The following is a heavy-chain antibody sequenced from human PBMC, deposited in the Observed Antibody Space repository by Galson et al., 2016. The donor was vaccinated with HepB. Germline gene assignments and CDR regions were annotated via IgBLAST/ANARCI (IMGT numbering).Heavy chain of an antibody. V-gene: IGHV4-61*02. CDR2: VDASGST. Sequence: TLSLTCTVSGGSISTIDYFWSWIRQPAGKGLEWIGRVDASGSTNYNPSLKGRVTILLDTSKNQISLELTSVTAADTAVYFCAREGRSYYRNWFDPWGQGILVTVPS. D-gene: IGHD3-10*01. CDR1: GGSISTIDYF. J-gene: IGHJ5*02. CDR3: AREGRSYYRNWFDP.